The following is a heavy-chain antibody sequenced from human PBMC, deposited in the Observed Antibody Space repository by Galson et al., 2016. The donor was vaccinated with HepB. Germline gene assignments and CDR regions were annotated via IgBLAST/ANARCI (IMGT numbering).Heavy chain of an antibody. Sequence: SLRLSCAGSGFTFSLAWMTWVRQAPGKGLEWVGRMKSKGSGGTTDYAAPVQGRFSIARDDSKNELYLQMDSLTTEDTAVYYCIHDWDYNYGMNVWGQGTMVTVSS. CDR1: GFTFSLAW. V-gene: IGHV3-15*01. CDR2: MKSKGSGGTT. J-gene: IGHJ3*01. D-gene: IGHD1-7*01. CDR3: IHDWDYNYGMNV.